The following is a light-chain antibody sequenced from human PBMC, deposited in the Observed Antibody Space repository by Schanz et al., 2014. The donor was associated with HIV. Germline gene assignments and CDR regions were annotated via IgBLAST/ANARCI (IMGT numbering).Light chain of an antibody. CDR2: KVS. CDR3: MQGTHWPLS. V-gene: IGKV2-30*02. CDR1: QSLVHGDGNTY. Sequence: VLTQTPLSSRVTLGQPASITCKSSQSLVHGDGNTYLSWLHQRPGQPPRRLIYKVSNRESGVPDRFSGSGSGTDFTLQISRVEADDVGVYYCMQGTHWPLSFGPGTKVDIK. J-gene: IGKJ3*01.